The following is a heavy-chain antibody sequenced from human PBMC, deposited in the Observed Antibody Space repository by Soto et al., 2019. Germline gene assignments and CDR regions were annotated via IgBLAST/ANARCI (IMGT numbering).Heavy chain of an antibody. D-gene: IGHD3-10*01. CDR3: AAGEPLNY. Sequence: QMQLVESGGGVVQPGRSLRLSAAASGFTFSTYGMHWVRQAPGKGLEWVAIIGYEGSNKYYADSVKGRFTISRDNSKNTVYLQMNSLRAEDTAMYYCAAGEPLNYRGQGTLVTVAS. CDR1: GFTFSTYG. CDR2: IGYEGSNK. V-gene: IGHV3-33*01. J-gene: IGHJ4*02.